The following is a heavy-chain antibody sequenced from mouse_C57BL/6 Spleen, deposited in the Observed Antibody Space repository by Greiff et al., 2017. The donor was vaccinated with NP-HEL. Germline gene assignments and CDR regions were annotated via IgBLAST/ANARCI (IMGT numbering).Heavy chain of an antibody. CDR3: ASNYYGSSYGYFDV. D-gene: IGHD1-1*01. CDR2: INPSTGGT. CDR1: GYSFTGYY. V-gene: IGHV1-42*01. J-gene: IGHJ1*03. Sequence: EVQLQESGPELVKPGASVKISCKASGYSFTGYYMNWVKQSPEKSLEWIGEINPSTGGTTYNQKFKAKATLTVDKSSSTAYIQLKSLTSEDSAVYYCASNYYGSSYGYFDVWGTGTTVTVSS.